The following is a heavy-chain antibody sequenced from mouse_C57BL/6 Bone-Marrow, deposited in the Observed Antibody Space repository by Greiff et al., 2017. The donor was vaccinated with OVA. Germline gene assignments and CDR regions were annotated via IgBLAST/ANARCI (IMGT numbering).Heavy chain of an antibody. V-gene: IGHV1-4*01. CDR2: INPSSGYT. Sequence: QVQLQQSGAELARPGASVKMSCKASGYTFTSYTMHWVKQRPGQGLEWIGYINPSSGYTKYNQKFKDKATLTADKSSSTAYMQLSSLTSEDSAVYYCAREGYGNSFAYWGQGTLVTVSA. CDR3: AREGYGNSFAY. J-gene: IGHJ3*01. D-gene: IGHD2-10*02. CDR1: GYTFTSYT.